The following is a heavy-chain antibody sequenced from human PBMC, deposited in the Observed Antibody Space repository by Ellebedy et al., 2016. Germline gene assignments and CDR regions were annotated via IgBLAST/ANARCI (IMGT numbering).Heavy chain of an antibody. J-gene: IGHJ5*02. D-gene: IGHD2-2*01. CDR3: ARGHDPVAVTPAALALFSRMGSLWFDP. Sequence: SETLSLXXAVYGGSFRGYYWTWIRQPPGKGLDWIGEINHRGSTNYNPSLKSRVTISVETSKNQFSLKLSSVTAADTAVYYCARGHDPVAVTPAALALFSRMGSLWFDPWGQGTLVSVSS. CDR2: INHRGST. CDR1: GGSFRGYY. V-gene: IGHV4-34*01.